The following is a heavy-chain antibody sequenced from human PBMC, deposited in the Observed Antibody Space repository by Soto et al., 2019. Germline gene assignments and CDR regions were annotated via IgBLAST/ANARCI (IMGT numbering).Heavy chain of an antibody. J-gene: IGHJ6*02. D-gene: IGHD3-10*01. V-gene: IGHV4-59*08. Sequence: PSETLSLTCIVSGGSISSYYCNWIRQPPGKGMEWIVYIYYRGSTNYNPSLKSRATISVDTSKNQFSLKLSSVTAADTAVYYCASAYYYGSGSYFSYYGMDVWGQGTTVTVSS. CDR3: ASAYYYGSGSYFSYYGMDV. CDR1: GGSISSYY. CDR2: IYYRGST.